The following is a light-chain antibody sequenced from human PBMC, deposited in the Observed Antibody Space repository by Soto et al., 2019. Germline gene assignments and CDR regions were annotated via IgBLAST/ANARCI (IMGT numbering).Light chain of an antibody. V-gene: IGKV1-39*01. CDR3: QQSYRSPYT. CDR2: GAS. Sequence: IQMTQSPSSLSASVGDSVTVTCRASQSINIYLNWYQQKPGKAPTLLIYGASRLQSGVPSSFTGRGSRTDITLTISSLQPEDFATYYCQQSYRSPYTFGQGTKLEIK. CDR1: QSINIY. J-gene: IGKJ2*01.